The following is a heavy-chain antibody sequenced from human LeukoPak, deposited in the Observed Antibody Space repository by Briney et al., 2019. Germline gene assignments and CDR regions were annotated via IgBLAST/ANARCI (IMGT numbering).Heavy chain of an antibody. D-gene: IGHD3-10*01. J-gene: IGHJ4*02. V-gene: IGHV3-74*01. CDR1: GCTISSSC. CDR2: INSDGRTT. CDR3: ASTVGSAPDYYGSGGFALLDY. Sequence: PAGTLTLTCAASGCTISSSCWHWCRHVPAKGLVWFSRINSDGRTTGYADSVKGRFTISRDNAKNTLYLQMNSLRAEDTAVYYCASTVGSAPDYYGSGGFALLDYWGQGTLVTVSS.